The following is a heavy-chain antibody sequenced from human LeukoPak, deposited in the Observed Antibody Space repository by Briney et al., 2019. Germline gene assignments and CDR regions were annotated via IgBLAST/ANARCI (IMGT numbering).Heavy chain of an antibody. CDR1: GFTFSNAW. D-gene: IGHD5-12*01. CDR3: TTRGSKKDIVATISFFDY. V-gene: IGHV3-15*01. CDR2: IKSKTDGGTT. Sequence: GGSLRLSCAASGFTFSNAWMSWVRQAPGKGLEWVGRIKSKTDGGTTDYAAPVKGRFTISRDDSKNTLYLQMNSLKTEDKAVYYCTTRGSKKDIVATISFFDYWGQGTLVTVS. J-gene: IGHJ4*02.